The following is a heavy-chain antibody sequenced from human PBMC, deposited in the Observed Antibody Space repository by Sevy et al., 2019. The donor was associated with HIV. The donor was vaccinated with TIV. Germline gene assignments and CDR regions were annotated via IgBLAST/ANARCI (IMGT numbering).Heavy chain of an antibody. Sequence: SETLSLTCTGSGGSITSLYWNWIRRPPGRGLEWIANIYYNGHINYNPSLKSRVTLSLDTSKNQFSLRLSSVTAADTAMYYCAGENAWGRGYSWGQGTLVTVSS. J-gene: IGHJ4*02. CDR1: GGSITSLY. CDR3: AGENAWGRGYS. CDR2: IYYNGHI. V-gene: IGHV4-59*08. D-gene: IGHD1-26*01.